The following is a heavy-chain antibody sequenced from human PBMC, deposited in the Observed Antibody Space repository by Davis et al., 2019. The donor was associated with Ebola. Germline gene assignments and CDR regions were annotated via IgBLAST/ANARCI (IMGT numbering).Heavy chain of an antibody. Sequence: GESPMISCAASGFTFSSYSMNWVRQAPGKGLEWVSSISSSSSYIYYADSVKGRFTISRDNAKDSVYLQMTSLSADDTAVYYCARSETTTSFDHWGQGTLVTVSS. V-gene: IGHV3-21*04. J-gene: IGHJ4*02. CDR2: ISSSSSYI. CDR3: ARSETTTSFDH. D-gene: IGHD4-17*01. CDR1: GFTFSSYS.